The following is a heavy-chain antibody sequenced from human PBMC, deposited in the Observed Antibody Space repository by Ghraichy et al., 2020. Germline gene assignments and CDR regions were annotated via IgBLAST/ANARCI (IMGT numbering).Heavy chain of an antibody. D-gene: IGHD3-3*01. CDR1: GFTFSSYS. CDR3: ARLYDFWSGYSPDY. CDR2: ISSSSSTI. Sequence: GGSLRLSCAASGFTFSSYSMNWVRQAPGKGLEWVSYISSSSSTIYYADSVKGRFTISRDNAKNSLYLQMNSLRDEDTAVYYCARLYDFWSGYSPDYWGQGTLVTVSS. V-gene: IGHV3-48*02. J-gene: IGHJ4*02.